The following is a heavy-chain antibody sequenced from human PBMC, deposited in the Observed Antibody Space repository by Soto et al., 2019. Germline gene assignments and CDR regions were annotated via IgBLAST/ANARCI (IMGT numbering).Heavy chain of an antibody. V-gene: IGHV1-3*05. Sequence: QVQLVQSGAEEKKPGASVKVSCKASGYTFTSYAMHWVRQAPGQRLEWMGWINAGNGNTKYSQKFQGRVTTTSDTTASTAYMELSSMRSEDTAVYYCARSIVVVTALDYWGQGTLVTVSS. CDR2: INAGNGNT. J-gene: IGHJ4*02. CDR3: ARSIVVVTALDY. CDR1: GYTFTSYA. D-gene: IGHD2-21*02.